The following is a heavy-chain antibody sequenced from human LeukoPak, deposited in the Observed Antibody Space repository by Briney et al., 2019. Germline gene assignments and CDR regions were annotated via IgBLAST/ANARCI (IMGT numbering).Heavy chain of an antibody. CDR1: GFTFSSNA. D-gene: IGHD3-22*01. Sequence: GGSLRLSCAASGFTFSSNAMSWVRQAPGKGLEWVSAISGSGGKTFYADSVKGRFTISRDNSKNTLYLQMNSLRAEDTAIYYCITIKRDYDSSAFDYWGQGTLVTVSS. CDR2: ISGSGGKT. V-gene: IGHV3-23*01. J-gene: IGHJ4*02. CDR3: ITIKRDYDSSAFDY.